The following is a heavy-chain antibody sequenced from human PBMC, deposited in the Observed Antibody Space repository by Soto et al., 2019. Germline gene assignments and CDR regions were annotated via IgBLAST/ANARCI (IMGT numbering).Heavy chain of an antibody. J-gene: IGHJ4*02. D-gene: IGHD6-6*01. CDR1: GFTFSSYA. CDR2: ISYDGSNK. V-gene: IGHV3-30-3*01. Sequence: QVQLVESGGGVVQPGRSLRLSCAASGFTFSSYAMNWVRQAPGKGLEWVAVISYDGSNKYYADSVKGRFTISRDNSKNTLYLQMNSLRAEYTSVYYCASGSSSPTDYWGQGTLVTVSS. CDR3: ASGSSSPTDY.